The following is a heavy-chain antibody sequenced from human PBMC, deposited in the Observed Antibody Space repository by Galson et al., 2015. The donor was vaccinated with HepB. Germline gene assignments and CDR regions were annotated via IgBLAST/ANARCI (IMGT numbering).Heavy chain of an antibody. CDR2: INPSGGST. Sequence: SVKVSCKASGYTFTSYYMHWVRQAPGQGLEWMGIINPSGGSTSYAQKLQGRVTMTRDTSTSTVYMELSSLRSEDTAVYYCARATYYDILTGYHFDYWGQGTLVTASS. D-gene: IGHD3-9*01. V-gene: IGHV1-46*04. J-gene: IGHJ4*02. CDR3: ARATYYDILTGYHFDY. CDR1: GYTFTSYY.